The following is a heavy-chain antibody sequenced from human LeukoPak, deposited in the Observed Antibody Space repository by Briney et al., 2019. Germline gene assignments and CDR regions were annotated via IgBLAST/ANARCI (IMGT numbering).Heavy chain of an antibody. Sequence: SQTLSLTCAISGDSVSSNSAGWNWIRQSPSRGLEWLGRTYYRSKWYNDYAVSVKSRITINPDTPKNQFSLQLSSVTAADTAVYYCARESTYWNYIMRFDPWGQGTLVTVSS. J-gene: IGHJ5*02. V-gene: IGHV6-1*01. CDR2: TYYRSKWYN. D-gene: IGHD1-7*01. CDR3: ARESTYWNYIMRFDP. CDR1: GDSVSSNSAG.